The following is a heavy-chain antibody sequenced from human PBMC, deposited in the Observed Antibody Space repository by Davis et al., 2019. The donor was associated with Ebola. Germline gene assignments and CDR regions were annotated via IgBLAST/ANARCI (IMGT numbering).Heavy chain of an antibody. D-gene: IGHD2-21*01. V-gene: IGHV4-30-4*01. J-gene: IGHJ5*02. CDR3: SIRSSRPTGWFDP. CDR1: GGSVSSDYY. CDR2: ISHSGGT. Sequence: PSETLSLTCTVSGGSVSSDYYWSWIRQPPGKGLEWIGYISHSGGTYYNPSLRSRVVISVDTSKNQFSLKLSSVTGADTAVYYCSIRSSRPTGWFDPWGQGTQVTVSS.